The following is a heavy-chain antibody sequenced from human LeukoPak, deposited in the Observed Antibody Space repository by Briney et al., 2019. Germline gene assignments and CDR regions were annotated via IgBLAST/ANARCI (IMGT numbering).Heavy chain of an antibody. CDR2: INPNSGGT. V-gene: IGHV1-2*02. CDR1: GYTFTGYY. CDR3: ARDLPYYYDSSVNYYYYGMDV. J-gene: IGHJ6*02. D-gene: IGHD3-22*01. Sequence: ASVKVSCKASGYTFTGYYMHWVRQAPGQGLEWMGWINPNSGGTNYAQKFQGRVTMTRDTSISTAYMELSRLRSDGTAVYYCARDLPYYYDSSVNYYYYGMDVWGQGTTVTVSS.